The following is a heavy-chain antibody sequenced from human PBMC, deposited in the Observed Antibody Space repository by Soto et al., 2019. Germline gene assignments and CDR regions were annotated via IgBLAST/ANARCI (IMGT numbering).Heavy chain of an antibody. V-gene: IGHV3-23*05. CDR2: IDGPTTNT. CDR1: GFTFAHYA. Sequence: GGSLRLSCTASGFTFAHYAMHWVRQPPGKGLEWVSTIDGPTTNTHYPDSVEGRFIISRDNSRNTVYLYMTNLRAEDSAMYYCVTWLSAHFDFWGRGTVVTVSS. D-gene: IGHD6-19*01. J-gene: IGHJ4*01. CDR3: VTWLSAHFDF.